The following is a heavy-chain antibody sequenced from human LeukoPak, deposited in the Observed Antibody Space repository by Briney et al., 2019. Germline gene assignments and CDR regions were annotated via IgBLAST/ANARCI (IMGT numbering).Heavy chain of an antibody. J-gene: IGHJ4*02. CDR2: INPNSGGT. D-gene: IGHD1-7*01. Sequence: ASVKVSCKASGYTFTGYYMHWVRQAPGQGLEWMGWINPNSGGTNYAQKFQGRVTITADESTSTAYMELSSLRSEDTAVYYCASLGITGTIGYWGQGTLVTVSS. CDR3: ASLGITGTIGY. V-gene: IGHV1-2*02. CDR1: GYTFTGYY.